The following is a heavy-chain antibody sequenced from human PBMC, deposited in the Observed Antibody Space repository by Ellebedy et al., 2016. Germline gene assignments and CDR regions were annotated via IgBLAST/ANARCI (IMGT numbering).Heavy chain of an antibody. D-gene: IGHD5-24*01. J-gene: IGHJ4*02. CDR1: GGPFSAYS. CDR3: ARGSRRDGYLVGFDY. CDR2: INHSGDT. Sequence: SETLSLXXAVYGGPFSAYSLNWIRQSPGKGLEWMGEINHSGDTNHNPSLRSRLTISVDTSRNQFSLKVTSVTAADSAVYYCARGSRRDGYLVGFDYWGQGILVTVSS. V-gene: IGHV4-34*01.